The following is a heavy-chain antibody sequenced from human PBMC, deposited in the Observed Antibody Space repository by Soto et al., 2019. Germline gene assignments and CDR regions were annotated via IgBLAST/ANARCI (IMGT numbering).Heavy chain of an antibody. J-gene: IGHJ6*02. V-gene: IGHV4-39*01. CDR2: IYYSGST. CDR3: ARLRAQLHHTRRTFYYYGMDV. D-gene: IGHD1-7*01. CDR1: GGSIGSSTYS. Sequence: QLQLQESGPGLVKPSENLSLTCTVSGGSIGSSTYSLGWIRQPPGKGLEWIGTIYYSGSTFYNPSLKSRVTISVDTSKNQFSLKLRSVTAADTAVYYCARLRAQLHHTRRTFYYYGMDVWGQGTAVTVSS.